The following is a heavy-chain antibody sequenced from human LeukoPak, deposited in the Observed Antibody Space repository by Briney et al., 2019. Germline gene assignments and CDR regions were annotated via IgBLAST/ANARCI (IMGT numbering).Heavy chain of an antibody. CDR2: ISGDGDST. CDR3: AKDNTHIGELFQH. J-gene: IGHJ1*01. CDR1: GFTFDDYA. Sequence: GGSLRLSCAASGFTFDDYAMHWVRQGPGKGLEWVCLISGDGDSTYYADSVKGRFTISRDNSKNSLYLQMNSLRTEDTAFYYCAKDNTHIGELFQHWGQGTLVTVSS. V-gene: IGHV3-43*02. D-gene: IGHD5-12*01.